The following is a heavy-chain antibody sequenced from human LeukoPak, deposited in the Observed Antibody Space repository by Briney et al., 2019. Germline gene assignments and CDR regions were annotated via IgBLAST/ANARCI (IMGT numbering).Heavy chain of an antibody. D-gene: IGHD3-22*01. V-gene: IGHV1-2*04. CDR1: GYTFTGYY. J-gene: IGHJ4*02. CDR2: INPNSGGT. CDR3: ARESLGLYYYDSSGYYDY. Sequence: ASVKVSCKASGYTFTGYYMHWVRQAPGQGLEWMGWINPNSGGTNYAQKFQGWVTMTRDTSISTAYMELSRLRSDDTAVYYCARESLGLYYYDSSGYYDYWGQGTLVTVSS.